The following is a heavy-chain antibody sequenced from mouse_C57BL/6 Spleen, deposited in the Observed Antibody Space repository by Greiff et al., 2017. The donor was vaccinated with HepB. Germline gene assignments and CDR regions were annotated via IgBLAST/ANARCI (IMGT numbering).Heavy chain of an antibody. CDR1: GFSFNTYA. V-gene: IGHV10-1*01. CDR3: VRQHSNYGYFDV. CDR2: IRSKSNNYAT. J-gene: IGHJ1*03. Sequence: GGGLVQPKGSLKLSCAASGFSFNTYAMNWVRQAPGKGLEWVARIRSKSNNYATYYADSVKDRFTITRDDSESMLYLQMNNLKTEDTAMYYCVRQHSNYGYFDVWGTGTTVTVSS. D-gene: IGHD2-5*01.